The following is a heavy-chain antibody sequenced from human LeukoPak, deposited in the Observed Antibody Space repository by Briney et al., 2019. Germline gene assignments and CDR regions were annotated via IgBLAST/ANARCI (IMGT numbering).Heavy chain of an antibody. D-gene: IGHD2-21*02. CDR2: ISSRSSYI. CDR1: GFTFSSYS. CDR3: ARDIKSDQPITVNCGGDCYP. Sequence: PGGSLRLSCAASGFTFSSYSMNWVRQAPGKGLEWVSSISSRSSYIYYADSVKGRFTISRDNAKNSLYLQMNSLRAEDTAVYYCARDIKSDQPITVNCGGDCYPWGQGTLVTVSS. V-gene: IGHV3-21*01. J-gene: IGHJ5*02.